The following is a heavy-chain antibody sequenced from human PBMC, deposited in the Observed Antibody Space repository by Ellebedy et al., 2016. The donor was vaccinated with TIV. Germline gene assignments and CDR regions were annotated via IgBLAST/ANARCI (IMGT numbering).Heavy chain of an antibody. CDR3: VKRIGMSGGYFDY. J-gene: IGHJ4*02. CDR2: IYADGAT. D-gene: IGHD2/OR15-2a*01. Sequence: GESLKISCAASGLTVRDNYIHWVRQAPGKGLEWVSSIYADGATYYSDSVKGRFTISRDNSKDTLYLQLDRLRAEDTARYYCVKRIGMSGGYFDYWGQGTLVTVSS. V-gene: IGHV3-53*01. CDR1: GLTVRDNY.